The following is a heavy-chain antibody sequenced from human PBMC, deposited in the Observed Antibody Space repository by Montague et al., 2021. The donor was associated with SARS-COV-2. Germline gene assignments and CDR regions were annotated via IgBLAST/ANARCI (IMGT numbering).Heavy chain of an antibody. CDR1: GGSISSSNYF. D-gene: IGHD3-10*01. CDR2: VYHSGST. J-gene: IGHJ5*02. Sequence: SETLSLTCTVSGGSISSSNYFWGWIRQPPGKGLEWIGSVYHSGSTYYNPSLKSRVTISVDTSKNQFSLKLSSVTAADTAVYYCARDCYDYGSGSYQRWFDPWGQGTLVTVSS. CDR3: ARDCYDYGSGSYQRWFDP. V-gene: IGHV4-39*07.